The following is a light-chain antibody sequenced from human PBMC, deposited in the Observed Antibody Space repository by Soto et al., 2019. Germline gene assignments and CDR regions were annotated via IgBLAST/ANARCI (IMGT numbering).Light chain of an antibody. Sequence: DIQMTQSPSTLSASVGDRVSITCRASQSISTWLAWYQQKPEKAPKVLIYKASSLKVGVPSRFSGSGSGTEFTLTISSLQPDDFATYDCQQYNTYSQTFGQGTKVEIK. CDR3: QQYNTYSQT. V-gene: IGKV1-5*03. J-gene: IGKJ1*01. CDR2: KAS. CDR1: QSISTW.